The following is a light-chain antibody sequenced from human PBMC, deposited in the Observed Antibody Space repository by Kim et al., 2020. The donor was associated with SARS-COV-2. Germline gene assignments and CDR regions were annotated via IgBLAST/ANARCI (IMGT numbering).Light chain of an antibody. Sequence: SPGDRATLACRASQSVSSSYLTLYQQKPGQAPRLLIYGASSRATGIPDTFSGSGSGTDFTLTISRLEPEDFAVYYCQQYDSSPWTFGQGTKVDIK. CDR3: QQYDSSPWT. J-gene: IGKJ1*01. V-gene: IGKV3-20*01. CDR2: GAS. CDR1: QSVSSSY.